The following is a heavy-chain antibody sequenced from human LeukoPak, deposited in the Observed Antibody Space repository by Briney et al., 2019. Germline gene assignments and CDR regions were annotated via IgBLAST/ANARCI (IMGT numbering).Heavy chain of an antibody. D-gene: IGHD5-24*01. CDR2: ISSSSSTI. CDR1: GFTFSSYS. V-gene: IGHV3-48*01. CDR3: ARASSGWLQLAHFDY. J-gene: IGHJ4*02. Sequence: GGSLRLSCAASGFTFSSYSMNWVRQAPGKGLEWVSYISSSSSTIYYADSVKGRFTISRDNAKNSLYLQMNSLRAEDTAVYYCARASSGWLQLAHFDYWGQGTLVTVSS.